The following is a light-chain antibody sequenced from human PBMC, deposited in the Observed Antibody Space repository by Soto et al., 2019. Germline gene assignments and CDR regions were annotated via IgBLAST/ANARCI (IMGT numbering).Light chain of an antibody. CDR2: TAS. CDR1: QNIRTC. CDR3: QQTYSSISS. V-gene: IGKV1-39*01. Sequence: DIQVTQSPSSLSASVGDRVTITCRASQNIRTCLNWYQQRPWQPPKLLIHTASTLQSGVPSRFSGNGSGTDFTLTISSLKPEDFRTYYCQQTYSSISSFEQGTKLEI. J-gene: IGKJ2*04.